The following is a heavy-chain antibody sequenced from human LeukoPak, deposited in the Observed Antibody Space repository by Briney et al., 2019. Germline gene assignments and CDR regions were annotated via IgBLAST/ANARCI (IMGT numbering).Heavy chain of an antibody. CDR1: GFTFSLYW. Sequence: GGSLRLSCAASGFTFSLYWMHWVRQAPGKGLEWVAVISYDGSNKYYADSVKGRYTISRDNSKNTLYLQMNSLRAEDTAVYYCAKDRGEEQQLVRGAFDIWGQGTMVTVSS. CDR2: ISYDGSNK. CDR3: AKDRGEEQQLVRGAFDI. D-gene: IGHD6-13*01. J-gene: IGHJ3*02. V-gene: IGHV3-30*18.